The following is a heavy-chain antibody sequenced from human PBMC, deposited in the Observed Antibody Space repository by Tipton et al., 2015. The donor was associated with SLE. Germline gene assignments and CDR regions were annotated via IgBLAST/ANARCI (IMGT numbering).Heavy chain of an antibody. J-gene: IGHJ3*01. D-gene: IGHD3-10*01. Sequence: TLSLTCAVSGGSINSYNWWTWVRQPPGKGLEWIGFFYFSGSSQYNPSLKSRVAISADTSNNQFSLELRSVTAADTAVYYCARHLGVIVAFEVWGQGTVLTVSS. CDR3: ARHLGVIVAFEV. V-gene: IGHV4-4*02. CDR2: FYFSGSS. CDR1: GGSINSYNW.